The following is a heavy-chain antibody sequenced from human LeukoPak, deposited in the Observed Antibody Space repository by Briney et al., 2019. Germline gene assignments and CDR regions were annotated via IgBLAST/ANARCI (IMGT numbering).Heavy chain of an antibody. Sequence: GGSLRLSCAASGFTVSSTYMSWVRQTPGKGLEWVSVMYSGGKVYYIDSVKGRFTISRDTSKNTLYLQMNSLRVEDTAVYYCAREALNYYDSSGYYAFDYWGQGTLVTVSS. CDR3: AREALNYYDSSGYYAFDY. CDR2: MYSGGKV. CDR1: GFTVSSTY. J-gene: IGHJ4*02. V-gene: IGHV3-53*01. D-gene: IGHD3-22*01.